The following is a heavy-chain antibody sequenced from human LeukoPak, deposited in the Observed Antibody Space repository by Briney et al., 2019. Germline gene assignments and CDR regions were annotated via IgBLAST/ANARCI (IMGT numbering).Heavy chain of an antibody. D-gene: IGHD3-22*01. J-gene: IGHJ4*02. CDR3: ATHEFDYYDGSGGFDY. CDR1: GGSSCSSSYY. Sequence: SGALSLTCTDSGGSSCSSSYYWGWIRLPPGNGREWMGNIYYSGSTYYHPPLKNRHIISVDTSKNQYSQKLSYVAIADTAVYYYATHEFDYYDGSGGFDYWGQGTLVTVSS. CDR2: IYYSGST. V-gene: IGHV4-39*01.